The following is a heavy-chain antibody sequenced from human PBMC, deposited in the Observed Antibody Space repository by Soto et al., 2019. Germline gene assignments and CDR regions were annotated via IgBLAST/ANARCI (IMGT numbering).Heavy chain of an antibody. CDR2: IIPIFGTA. J-gene: IGHJ5*02. D-gene: IGHD3-9*01. V-gene: IGHV1-69*13. Sequence: SVKVSCKASGGTFSSYAISWVRQAPGQGLEWMGGIIPIFGTANYAQKFQGRVTITADEFTSTAYMELSSLRSEDTAVYYCARASRIRYFDWLFPQELNWFDPWGQGTLVTVSS. CDR3: ARASRIRYFDWLFPQELNWFDP. CDR1: GGTFSSYA.